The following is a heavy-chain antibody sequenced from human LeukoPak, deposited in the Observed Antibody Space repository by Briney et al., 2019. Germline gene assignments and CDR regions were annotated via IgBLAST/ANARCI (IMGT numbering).Heavy chain of an antibody. D-gene: IGHD3-22*01. J-gene: IGHJ4*02. CDR2: IYYSGST. Sequence: KPSETLSLTCTVSGGSISSYYWSWIRQPPGKGLEWIGYIYYSGSTNYNPSLKSRVTISVDTSKNQFSLKLSSVTAADTAVYYCARLSSGYYPFGYWGQGTLVTVSS. V-gene: IGHV4-59*01. CDR1: GGSISSYY. CDR3: ARLSSGYYPFGY.